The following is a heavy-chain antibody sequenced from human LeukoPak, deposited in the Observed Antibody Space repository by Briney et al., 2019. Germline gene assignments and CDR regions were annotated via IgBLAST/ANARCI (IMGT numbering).Heavy chain of an antibody. J-gene: IGHJ4*02. Sequence: GGSLRLSCAASGFTFSSYSMNWVRPAPGQGLEWISSMSSRSSYIYNAASVKGPFTISRGTAKNSLYLQINSPRAEHTGGYYCARVNSSSSADSGGEGTLITVSA. V-gene: IGHV3-21*01. CDR2: MSSRSSYI. D-gene: IGHD6-25*01. CDR3: ARVNSSSSADS. CDR1: GFTFSSYS.